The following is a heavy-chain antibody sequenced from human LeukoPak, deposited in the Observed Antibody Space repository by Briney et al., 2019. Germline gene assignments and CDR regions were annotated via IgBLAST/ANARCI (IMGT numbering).Heavy chain of an antibody. D-gene: IGHD6-13*01. CDR1: GGSISSHY. V-gene: IGHV4-59*11. J-gene: IGHJ4*02. Sequence: SETLSLTCTVSGGSISSHYWSWIRQPPGKGLEWIGYIYYSGSTNYNPSLKSRVTISVDTSKNQFSLKLSSVTAADTAVYYCARLLPGIAAAGTGSDYWGQGTLVTVSS. CDR2: IYYSGST. CDR3: ARLLPGIAAAGTGSDY.